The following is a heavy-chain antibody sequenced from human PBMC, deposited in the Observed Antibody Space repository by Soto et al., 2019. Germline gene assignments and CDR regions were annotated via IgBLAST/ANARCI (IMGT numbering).Heavy chain of an antibody. D-gene: IGHD3-16*02. CDR2: IDSSGST. CDR1: GDSISNGDYY. V-gene: IGHV4-30-4*01. CDR3: ASRYLY. J-gene: IGHJ4*02. Sequence: LSLTCTVSGDSISNGDYYWSWIRQPPGRGLEWIGYIDSSGSTYYNPSLKSRLTMSVDMSKNQFSLRLTSVTAADTAVYYCASRYLYWGQGLLVTVSS.